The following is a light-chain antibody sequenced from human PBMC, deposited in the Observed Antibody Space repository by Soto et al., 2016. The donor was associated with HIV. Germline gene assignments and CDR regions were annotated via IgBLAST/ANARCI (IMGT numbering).Light chain of an antibody. J-gene: IGKJ4*01. CDR2: GAS. CDR1: QGIATY. CDR3: QHVHSYPXT. V-gene: IGKV1-9*01. Sequence: DIQLTQSPSSLSASVGDRVTITCRASQGIATYLAWSQQKPGKAPQLLIYGASTLQSGVPSRFSGSGSGTEFTLTISSLQPEDSATYFCQHVHSYPXTFGGGTKVEXK.